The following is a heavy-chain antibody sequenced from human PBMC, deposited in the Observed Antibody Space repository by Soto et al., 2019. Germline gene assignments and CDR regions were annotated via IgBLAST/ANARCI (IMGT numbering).Heavy chain of an antibody. V-gene: IGHV4-59*01. J-gene: IGHJ6*02. D-gene: IGHD2-21*02. Sequence: QVRLQESGPGLVKPSETLSLTCTVSGGSISTYYWSWIRQPPGKGLEWIGYMYKTGNTIYNPSLKSRVPISVDTSKNQFSVKLNAVTAADTAVYYCARDLWGYCGADCYPLDVWGQGTTITVSS. CDR1: GGSISTYY. CDR2: MYKTGNT. CDR3: ARDLWGYCGADCYPLDV.